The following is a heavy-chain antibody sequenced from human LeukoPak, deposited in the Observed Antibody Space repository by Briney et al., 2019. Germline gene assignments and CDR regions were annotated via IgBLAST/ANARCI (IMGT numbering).Heavy chain of an antibody. J-gene: IGHJ3*02. CDR2: ISSSSSYI. Sequence: PGGSLRLSCAASGFTFSNYWMHWVRQAPGKGLEWVSSISSSSSYIYYADSVKGRFTISRDNAKNSLYLQMNSLRAEDTAVYYCARERGGPDYYDSSGYYSDAFDIWGQGTMVTVSS. V-gene: IGHV3-21*01. CDR3: ARERGGPDYYDSSGYYSDAFDI. CDR1: GFTFSNYW. D-gene: IGHD3-22*01.